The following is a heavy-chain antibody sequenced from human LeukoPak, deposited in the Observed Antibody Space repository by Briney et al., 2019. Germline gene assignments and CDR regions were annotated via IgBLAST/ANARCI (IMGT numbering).Heavy chain of an antibody. J-gene: IGHJ6*02. CDR3: TRHYGTGFYGMDV. V-gene: IGHV3-74*01. Sequence: GGSLRLSCAASGFTFTDYWMHWVRQAPGKGLVWVSRSNSDESSTSYADSVKGRFTISRDNAKKTVYLQMNGLRVEDTAIYYCTRHYGTGFYGMDVWGQGTTVTVSS. CDR2: SNSDESST. CDR1: GFTFTDYW. D-gene: IGHD3-10*01.